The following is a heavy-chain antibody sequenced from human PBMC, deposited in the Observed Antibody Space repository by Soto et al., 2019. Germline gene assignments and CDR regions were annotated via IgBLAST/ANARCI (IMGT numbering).Heavy chain of an antibody. V-gene: IGHV3-30-3*01. J-gene: IGHJ4*02. CDR1: GFSFSRFA. CDR2: ISKDGSVI. Sequence: QVQLVESGGGVVQPGGSLRLSGAASGFSFSRFAIHWVRQAPGKGLEWVAVISKDGSVIYYADSVKGRFTISRDNSKSSLFLQVNSLKSEDTAVYHCARSRSGAVPDSLGFWGQGTLVTVSS. D-gene: IGHD3-10*01. CDR3: ARSRSGAVPDSLGF.